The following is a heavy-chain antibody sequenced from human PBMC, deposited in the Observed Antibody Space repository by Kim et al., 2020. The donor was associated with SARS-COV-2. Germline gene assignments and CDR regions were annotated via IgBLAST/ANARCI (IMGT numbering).Heavy chain of an antibody. CDR1: GGPISSGGYY. D-gene: IGHD3-3*01. CDR3: ARGDTIFGVVINAFDI. V-gene: IGHV4-31*03. J-gene: IGHJ3*02. CDR2: IYYSGST. Sequence: TLSLTCTVSGGPISSGGYYWSWIRQHPGKGLEWIGYIYYSGSTYYNPSLKSRVTISVDTSKNQFSLKLSSVTAADTAVYYCARGDTIFGVVINAFDIWGQGTMVTVSS.